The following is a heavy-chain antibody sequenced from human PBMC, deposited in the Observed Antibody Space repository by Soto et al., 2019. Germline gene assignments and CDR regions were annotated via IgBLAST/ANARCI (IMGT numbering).Heavy chain of an antibody. V-gene: IGHV3-11*06. CDR3: VRDIARVGDTYYYDY. CDR2: ISSSSSDT. D-gene: IGHD1-26*01. Sequence: GGSLRLSCAASGFTFSDYYMSWIRQAPGKGLEWVSYISSSSSDTNYADSVRGRFTISRDNAKNSLYLQMNGLRAEDTAVYYCVRDIARVGDTYYYDYWGQGTLVTVSS. CDR1: GFTFSDYY. J-gene: IGHJ4*02.